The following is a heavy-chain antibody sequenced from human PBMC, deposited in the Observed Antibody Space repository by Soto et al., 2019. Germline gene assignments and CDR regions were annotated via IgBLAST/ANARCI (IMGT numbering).Heavy chain of an antibody. V-gene: IGHV4-39*01. J-gene: IGHJ4*02. D-gene: IGHD2-21*02. CDR2: IYYSGST. CDR1: GGSISSSSYY. CDR3: ASLRSRKNIVVVTAIDY. Sequence: SETLSLTCTVSGGSISSSSYYWGWIRQPPGKGLEWIGSIYYSGSTYYNPSLKSRVTISVDTSKNQFSLKLSSVTAADTAVYYCASLRSRKNIVVVTAIDYWGQGTLVTVSS.